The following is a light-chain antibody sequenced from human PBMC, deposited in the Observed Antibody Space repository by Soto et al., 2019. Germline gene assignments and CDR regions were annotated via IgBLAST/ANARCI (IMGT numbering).Light chain of an antibody. Sequence: EIVLTQSPATLSVSPGERTILSCSASQSIRTNVAWYQQRHGHAPRLLIYGASTRATDIPARFSGSGSGTEFTLTISSLQSEEFAIYYCQQYNRWTSITFGQGTRLEF. CDR2: GAS. V-gene: IGKV3-15*01. CDR3: QQYNRWTSIT. CDR1: QSIRTN. J-gene: IGKJ5*01.